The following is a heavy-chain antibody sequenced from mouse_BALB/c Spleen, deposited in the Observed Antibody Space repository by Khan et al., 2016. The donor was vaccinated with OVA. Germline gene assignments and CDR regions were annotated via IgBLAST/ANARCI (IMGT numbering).Heavy chain of an antibody. CDR2: ISSSGST. V-gene: IGHV3-2*02. Sequence: VQLQQPGPGLVKPSQSLFLTCTVTGYSITSDYAWNWIRQFPGNKLEWMGYISSSGSTNYNPALKSRISITRDTSKNQFFLQLNSVTTEDTATYYCARDGSRYNYAMDYWGQGTSVTVSS. CDR3: ARDGSRYNYAMDY. CDR1: GYSITSDYA. D-gene: IGHD2-3*01. J-gene: IGHJ4*01.